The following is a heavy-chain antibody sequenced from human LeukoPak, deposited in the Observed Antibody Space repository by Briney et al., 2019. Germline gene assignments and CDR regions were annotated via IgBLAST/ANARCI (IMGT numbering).Heavy chain of an antibody. CDR2: ISSSSSYI. Sequence: PGGSLRLSCAASGFTFSSYSMNWVRQAPGKGLEWVSSISSSSSYIYYADSEKGRFTISRDNAKNSLYLQMNSLRAEDTAVYYCARDRYGLDTAMAGDAFDIWGQGTMVTVSS. CDR1: GFTFSSYS. J-gene: IGHJ3*02. CDR3: ARDRYGLDTAMAGDAFDI. D-gene: IGHD5-18*01. V-gene: IGHV3-21*01.